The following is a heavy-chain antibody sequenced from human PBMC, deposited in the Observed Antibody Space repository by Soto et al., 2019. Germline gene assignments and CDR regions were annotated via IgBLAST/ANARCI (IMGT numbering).Heavy chain of an antibody. D-gene: IGHD3-16*01. V-gene: IGHV5-51*01. Sequence: LGESLKISCKGSGYSFTSYWIGWVRQMPGKGLEWMGIIYPGDSDTRYSPSFQGQVTISADKSISTAYLQWSSLKASDTAMYYCATRADPMDDYGWGPDYYYYYGMDVWGQGTTVTVSS. CDR3: ATRADPMDDYGWGPDYYYYYGMDV. CDR2: IYPGDSDT. CDR1: GYSFTSYW. J-gene: IGHJ6*02.